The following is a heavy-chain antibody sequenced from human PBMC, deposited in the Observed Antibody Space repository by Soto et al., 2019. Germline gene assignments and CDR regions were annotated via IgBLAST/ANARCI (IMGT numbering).Heavy chain of an antibody. D-gene: IGHD5-12*01. CDR1: GGSFSGYY. Sequence: SETLSLTCAVYGGSFSGYYWSWIRQPPGKGLEWIGEINHSGSTNYNPSLKSRVTISVGTSKNQFSLKLSSVTAADTAVYYCAGVRDGYNYSYYYYGMDVWGQGTTVTVSS. V-gene: IGHV4-34*01. CDR2: INHSGST. J-gene: IGHJ6*02. CDR3: AGVRDGYNYSYYYYGMDV.